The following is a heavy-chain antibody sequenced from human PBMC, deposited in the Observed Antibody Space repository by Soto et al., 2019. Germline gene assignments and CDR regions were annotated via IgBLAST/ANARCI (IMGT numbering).Heavy chain of an antibody. Sequence: SVKVSCKASGGTFSSYAISWVRQAPGQGLEWMGGIIPIFGTANYAQKFQGRVTITADESTSTAYMELSSLRSEDTAVYYCARSVPKDSSGYYYGLYYYYGMDVWGQGTTVTVSS. CDR3: ARSVPKDSSGYYYGLYYYYGMDV. J-gene: IGHJ6*02. D-gene: IGHD3-22*01. CDR1: GGTFSSYA. V-gene: IGHV1-69*13. CDR2: IIPIFGTA.